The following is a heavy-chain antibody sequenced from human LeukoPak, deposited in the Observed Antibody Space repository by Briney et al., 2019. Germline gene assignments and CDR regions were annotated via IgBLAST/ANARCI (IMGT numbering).Heavy chain of an antibody. Sequence: GGSLRLSCAASGFTFSSYAMNWVRQAPGKGLEWVSAISGSGSGDSTYYADSVKGRFTISRDNSKNTLYLQMSSPRAEDTAVYYCAKIRAPAYDFWGQGTMVTVSS. V-gene: IGHV3-23*01. CDR1: GFTFSSYA. J-gene: IGHJ3*01. D-gene: IGHD3-3*02. CDR2: ISGSGSGDST. CDR3: AKIRAPAYDF.